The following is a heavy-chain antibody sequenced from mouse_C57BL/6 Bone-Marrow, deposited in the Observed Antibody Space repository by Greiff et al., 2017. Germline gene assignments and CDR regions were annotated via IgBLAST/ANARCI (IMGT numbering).Heavy chain of an antibody. CDR1: GYSIPSGYY. CDR2: ISYDGSN. V-gene: IGHV3-6*01. D-gene: IGHD5-5*01. J-gene: IGHJ2*01. CDR3: ASYLY. Sequence: ESGPGLVKPSQSLSLTCSVTGYSIPSGYYWNWIRQFPGNKLEWMGYISYDGSNNYNPSLKNRISITRDTSKNQFFLKLNSVTTEDTATYYCASYLYWGQGTTLTVSS.